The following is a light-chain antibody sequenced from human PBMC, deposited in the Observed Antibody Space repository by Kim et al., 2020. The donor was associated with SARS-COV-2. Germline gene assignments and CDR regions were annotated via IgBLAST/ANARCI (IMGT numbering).Light chain of an antibody. Sequence: DIQLTQSPSFLSASVGDRVTITCRASQGISSYLAWYQQKLGKAPKLLIYAVSTLQSGVPSRFSGSGSGTEFTLTISNLQPEDFATYYCQQLNSYLTFGGGTKVDIK. J-gene: IGKJ4*01. CDR3: QQLNSYLT. CDR1: QGISSY. V-gene: IGKV1-9*01. CDR2: AVS.